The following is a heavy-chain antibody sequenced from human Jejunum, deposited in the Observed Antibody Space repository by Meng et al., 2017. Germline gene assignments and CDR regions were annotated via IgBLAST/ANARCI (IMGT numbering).Heavy chain of an antibody. CDR3: TTDRVGVTLLQFHH. CDR2: IKTETEGGTT. J-gene: IGHJ1*01. CDR1: GFTFSNVW. V-gene: IGHV3-15*01. D-gene: IGHD1-26*01. Sequence: GGSLRPSCAASGFTFSNVWMIWVRQSPGKGREWVGRIKTETEGGTTDYGVPVKGRFSISRDDSKNTLYLQMDSLKTEDTAVYYCTTDRVGVTLLQFHHWGQGTLVTVSS.